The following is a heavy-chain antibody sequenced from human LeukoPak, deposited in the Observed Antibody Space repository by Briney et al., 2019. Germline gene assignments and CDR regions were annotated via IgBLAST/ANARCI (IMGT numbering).Heavy chain of an antibody. CDR1: GFTFSTYA. Sequence: GGSLRLSCSASGFTFSTYAMHWVRQAPGKGLEYVSGISSNGDDTYHADSVKGRFTISRDNSKNTLYLQMSSLRAEDTAVYYCVKGRMGIQLYLSLDFWGQGTLVTVSS. CDR2: ISSNGDDT. J-gene: IGHJ4*02. D-gene: IGHD5-18*01. V-gene: IGHV3-64D*09. CDR3: VKGRMGIQLYLSLDF.